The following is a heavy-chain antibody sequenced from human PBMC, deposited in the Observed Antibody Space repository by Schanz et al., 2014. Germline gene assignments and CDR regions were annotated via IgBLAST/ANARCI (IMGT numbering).Heavy chain of an antibody. V-gene: IGHV3-30*19. CDR1: GFTFRSYG. CDR3: ARGVRIDY. J-gene: IGHJ4*02. D-gene: IGHD3-3*01. Sequence: QVQLVESGGGVVQPGRSLRLSCAASGFTFRSYGMHWVRQAPGKGLEWVAVISYDGVNTYYADSVKGRFTISRDNAKNSLYLQMNSLTAEDTAVYYCARGVRIDYWGQGTLVTVSS. CDR2: ISYDGVNT.